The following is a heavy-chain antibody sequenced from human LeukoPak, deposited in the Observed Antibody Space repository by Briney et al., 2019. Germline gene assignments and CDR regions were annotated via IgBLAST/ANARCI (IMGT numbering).Heavy chain of an antibody. V-gene: IGHV1-18*01. D-gene: IGHD6-19*01. J-gene: IGHJ6*02. CDR3: ARRYEGSGWYYGMDV. CDR2: ISAYNSNT. CDR1: GYTFTSYG. Sequence: ASVKVSCKASGYTFTSYGISWVRQAPGQGLEWMGWISAYNSNTNYAQKLQGRVTMTTDTSTSTAYMELRSLRSDDTAVYYCARRYEGSGWYYGMDVWGQGTTVTVSS.